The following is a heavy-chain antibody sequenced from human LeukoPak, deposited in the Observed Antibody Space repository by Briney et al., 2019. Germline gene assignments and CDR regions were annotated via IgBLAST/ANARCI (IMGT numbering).Heavy chain of an antibody. CDR2: IYYSGST. D-gene: IGHD3-22*01. CDR3: ARQGDYYDSSGYFDY. CDR1: GGSISSSSYY. V-gene: IGHV4-39*01. J-gene: IGHJ4*02. Sequence: SETLSLTCTVSGGSISSSSYYWGWIRQPPGKGLEWIGSIYYSGSTYYNPSLKSRVTISVDTSKNQFSLKLSSVTAADTAAYYCARQGDYYDSSGYFDYWGQGTLVTVSS.